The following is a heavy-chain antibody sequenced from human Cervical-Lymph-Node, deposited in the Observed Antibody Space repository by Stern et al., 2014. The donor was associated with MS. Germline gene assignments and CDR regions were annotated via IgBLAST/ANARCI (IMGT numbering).Heavy chain of an antibody. Sequence: VQLVESGGGVVQPGRSLRLSCAASGFTFSSYGMHWVRQAPGKGLEWGAVIWYDGSNKYYAVSVKGRFTISRDNSKNTLYLQMNSLRAEDTAVYYCARDRHDLGYCSGGSCYLPDYWGQGTLVTVSS. J-gene: IGHJ4*02. CDR1: GFTFSSYG. CDR3: ARDRHDLGYCSGGSCYLPDY. D-gene: IGHD2-15*01. CDR2: IWYDGSNK. V-gene: IGHV3-33*01.